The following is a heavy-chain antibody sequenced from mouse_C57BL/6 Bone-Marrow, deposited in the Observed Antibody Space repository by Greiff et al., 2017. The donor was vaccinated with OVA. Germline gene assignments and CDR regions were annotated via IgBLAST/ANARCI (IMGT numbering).Heavy chain of an antibody. CDR3: ARDYGSSDWYFDV. CDR1: GFTFSSYA. V-gene: IGHV5-4*01. J-gene: IGHJ1*03. CDR2: ISDGGSYT. D-gene: IGHD1-1*01. Sequence: EVKLMESGGGLVKPGGSLKLSCAASGFTFSSYAMSWVRQTPEKRLEWVATISDGGSYTYSPDNVQGRFTISRDNAKNNLYLQMSHLKSEDTAMYYCARDYGSSDWYFDVWGTGTTVTVSS.